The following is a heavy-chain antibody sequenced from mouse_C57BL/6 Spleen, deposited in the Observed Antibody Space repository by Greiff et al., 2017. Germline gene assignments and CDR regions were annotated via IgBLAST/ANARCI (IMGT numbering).Heavy chain of an antibody. D-gene: IGHD4-1*01. J-gene: IGHJ4*01. CDR3: TRWRLGRDYAMDY. CDR2: IDPETGGT. V-gene: IGHV1-15*01. Sequence: QVQLKESGAELVRPGASVTLSCKASGYTFTDYEMHWVKQTPVHGLEWIGAIDPETGGTAYNQKFKGKAILTADKSSSTAYMELRSLTSEDSAVYYCTRWRLGRDYAMDYWGQGTSVTVSS. CDR1: GYTFTDYE.